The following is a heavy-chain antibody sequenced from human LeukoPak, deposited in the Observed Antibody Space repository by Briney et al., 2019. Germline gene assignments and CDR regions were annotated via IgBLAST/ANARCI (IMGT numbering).Heavy chain of an antibody. CDR3: ARRPQHDYGDLRGD. J-gene: IGHJ4*02. CDR2: IYYSGST. CDR1: GGYISSSSYY. Sequence: SETLSLTCSVSGGYISSSSYYWGWIRQPPGKGLEWIGTIYYSGSTYSNPSLKSRVTISVDTSKNQFSLKLSSVTAADTAVYYCARRPQHDYGDLRGDWGQGTLVIVSA. V-gene: IGHV4-39*01. D-gene: IGHD4-17*01.